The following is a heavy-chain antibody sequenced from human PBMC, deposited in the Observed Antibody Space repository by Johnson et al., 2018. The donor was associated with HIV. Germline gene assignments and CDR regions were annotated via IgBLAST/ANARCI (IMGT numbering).Heavy chain of an antibody. Sequence: VQLVESGGGVVRPGGSLRLSCAASGFTFDDYAMYWVRQAPGKGLEWVSGISGNSATIGYADSLEGRLTISRDNAKNSLDLQMNSLRAEGTALYYCVKDRLLGEYPSYAFDVWGQGTMVTVSS. CDR1: GFTFDDYA. V-gene: IGHV3-9*01. CDR2: ISGNSATI. D-gene: IGHD3-16*01. CDR3: VKDRLLGEYPSYAFDV. J-gene: IGHJ3*01.